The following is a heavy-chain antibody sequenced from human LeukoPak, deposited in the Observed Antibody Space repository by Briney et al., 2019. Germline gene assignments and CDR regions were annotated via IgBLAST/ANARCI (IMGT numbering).Heavy chain of an antibody. CDR3: LKWLQH. J-gene: IGHJ1*01. V-gene: IGHV1-69*13. CDR1: GGTFSSYA. Sequence: GASVTASCKASGGTFSSYAISWVRQAPGQGLEWMGGIIPIFGTANYAQKFQGRVTITADESTSTAYMELSSLRSEDTAVYYCLKWLQHWGQGTLVTVSS. D-gene: IGHD5-12*01. CDR2: IIPIFGTA.